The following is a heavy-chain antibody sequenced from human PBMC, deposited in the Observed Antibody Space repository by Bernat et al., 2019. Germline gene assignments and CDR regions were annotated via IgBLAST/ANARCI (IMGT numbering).Heavy chain of an antibody. D-gene: IGHD2-21*02. Sequence: QLQLQESGPGLVKPSETLSLTCTVSGGSISSSSYYWGWIRQPPGKGLEWIGCIYYSGSTYYNPSLKSRVTISVDTSKNQFSLKLSSVTAADTAVYYGARNDWGGDSCPYYYYGMDVWGQGTTVTVSS. CDR3: ARNDWGGDSCPYYYYGMDV. V-gene: IGHV4-39*01. CDR1: GGSISSSSYY. CDR2: IYYSGST. J-gene: IGHJ6*02.